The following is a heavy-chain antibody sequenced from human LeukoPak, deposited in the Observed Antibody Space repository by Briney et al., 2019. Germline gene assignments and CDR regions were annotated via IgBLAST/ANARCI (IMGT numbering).Heavy chain of an antibody. Sequence: PSQTLSPTCTVSAGSINSGHYYWSWIRQPPGKGLEWIGHIYNSGSTTYNPSLKSRVTISVDTSKNQFSLKLYSVTAADTAVYYCARVLAGSTINFDSWGQGTLVTVSS. V-gene: IGHV4-30-4*01. J-gene: IGHJ4*02. CDR2: IYNSGST. CDR1: AGSINSGHYY. D-gene: IGHD6-13*01. CDR3: ARVLAGSTINFDS.